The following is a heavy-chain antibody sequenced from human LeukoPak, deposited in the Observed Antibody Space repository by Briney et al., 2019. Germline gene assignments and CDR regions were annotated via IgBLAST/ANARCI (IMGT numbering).Heavy chain of an antibody. CDR2: IYTSGST. CDR3: ARDQGTAGLRFLEWLMWFDP. V-gene: IGHV4-61*02. D-gene: IGHD3-3*01. CDR1: GGSISSGSYY. Sequence: SQTLSLTCTVSGGSISSGSYYWSWIRQPAGKGLEWIGRIYTSGSTNYNPSLKSRVTISVDTSKNQFSLKLSSVTAADTAVYYCARDQGTAGLRFLEWLMWFDPWGQGTLVTVSS. J-gene: IGHJ5*02.